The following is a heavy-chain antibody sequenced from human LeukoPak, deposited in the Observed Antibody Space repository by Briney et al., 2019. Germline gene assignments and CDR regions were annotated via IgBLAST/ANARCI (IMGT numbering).Heavy chain of an antibody. CDR3: ARNLGQYYDTSDNWFDP. CDR2: INSDGINT. V-gene: IGHV3-74*01. J-gene: IGHJ5*02. Sequence: GGSLRLSCAASGFTFSNYWMHWVRHAPGKGLVWVSRINSDGINTSYADSVKGRFTISRDNAKNTLNLQMNSQRAEDTAVYYCARNLGQYYDTSDNWFDPWGQGTLVTVSS. CDR1: GFTFSNYW. D-gene: IGHD3-22*01.